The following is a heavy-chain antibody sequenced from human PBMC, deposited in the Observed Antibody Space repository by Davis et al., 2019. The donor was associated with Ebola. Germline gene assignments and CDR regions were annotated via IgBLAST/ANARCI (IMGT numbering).Heavy chain of an antibody. CDR3: ARDPTIFGVVITGWFDP. V-gene: IGHV3-7*01. D-gene: IGHD3-3*01. CDR2: IKQDGSEK. CDR1: GFTFSTYW. J-gene: IGHJ5*02. Sequence: GESLKISCAASGFTFSTYWMSWVRQAPGKGLEWVANIKQDGSEKYYVDSVKGRFTISRDNAKNSLYLQMNSLRAEDTAVYYCARDPTIFGVVITGWFDPWGQGTLVTVSS.